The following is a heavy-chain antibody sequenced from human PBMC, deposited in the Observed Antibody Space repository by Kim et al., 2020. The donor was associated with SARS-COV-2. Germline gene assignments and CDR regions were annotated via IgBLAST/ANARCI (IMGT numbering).Heavy chain of an antibody. J-gene: IGHJ4*02. CDR2: ST. Sequence: STYYADSIKGRFTISRDKSKNTLYLQMNSLRTEDTAIYYCARAGATFYFDSWGRGTLVTVSS. CDR3: ARAGATFYFDS. V-gene: IGHV3-66*01. D-gene: IGHD1-26*01.